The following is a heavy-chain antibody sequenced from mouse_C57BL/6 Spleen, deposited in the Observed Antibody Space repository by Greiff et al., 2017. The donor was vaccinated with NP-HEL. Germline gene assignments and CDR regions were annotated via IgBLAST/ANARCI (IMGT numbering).Heavy chain of an antibody. CDR2: IWSGGST. J-gene: IGHJ2*01. CDR1: GFSLTSYG. V-gene: IGHV2-2*01. D-gene: IGHD1-1*01. Sequence: QVQLQQSGPGLVQPSQSLSITCTVSGFSLTSYGVHWVRQSPGKGLAWLGVIWSGGSTDYNAAFISRLSISKDNSKSQVFFKMNSLQADDTAIYYCARMGYYGSRGYFDYWGQGTTLTVSS. CDR3: ARMGYYGSRGYFDY.